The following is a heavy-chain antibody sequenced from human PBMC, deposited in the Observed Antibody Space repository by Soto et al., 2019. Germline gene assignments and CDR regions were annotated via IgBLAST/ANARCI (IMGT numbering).Heavy chain of an antibody. D-gene: IGHD6-25*01. V-gene: IGHV3-23*01. Sequence: EVQLLESGGGLVQPGGSLRLSCAASGFTFSSYAMSWVRQAPGKGLEWVSGIGGSGSSTYYADSVKGRFTISRDNSKNTLYVQLNTLRAEETAVYDCAKDRSRPAATSRTCDYWGQGTMVTVSS. J-gene: IGHJ4*02. CDR2: IGGSGSST. CDR1: GFTFSSYA. CDR3: AKDRSRPAATSRTCDY.